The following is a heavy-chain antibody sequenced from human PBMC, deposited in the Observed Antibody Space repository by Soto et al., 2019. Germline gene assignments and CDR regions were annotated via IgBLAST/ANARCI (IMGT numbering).Heavy chain of an antibody. CDR3: ARGTGGYCSSTSCYEGDYYYYYMDV. V-gene: IGHV4-34*01. D-gene: IGHD2-2*01. CDR2: INHSGST. J-gene: IGHJ6*03. Sequence: SETLSLTCAVYGGSFSGYYWSWIRQPPGKGLEWIGEINHSGSTNYNPSLKSRVTISVDTSKNQFSLKLSSVTAADTAVYYCARGTGGYCSSTSCYEGDYYYYYMDVWGKGTTVTVSS. CDR1: GGSFSGYY.